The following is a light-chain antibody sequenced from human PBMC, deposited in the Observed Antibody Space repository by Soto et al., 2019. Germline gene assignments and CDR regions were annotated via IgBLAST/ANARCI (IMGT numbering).Light chain of an antibody. CDR2: GAS. CDR1: QSVSSN. Sequence: EIVLTQSPATLSVSPGESATLSCRASQSVSSNLAWYQQKPGQAPRLLIYGASTRATGFPARFSGSGSGTDFTLTISRLEPEDFAIYYCQQRSNWPPITFGQGTRLEI. V-gene: IGKV3-11*01. J-gene: IGKJ5*01. CDR3: QQRSNWPPIT.